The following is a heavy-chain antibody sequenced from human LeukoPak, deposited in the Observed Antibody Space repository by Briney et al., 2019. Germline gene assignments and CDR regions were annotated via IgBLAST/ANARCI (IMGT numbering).Heavy chain of an antibody. V-gene: IGHV3-73*01. J-gene: IGHJ6*03. CDR1: GFTFSGSA. Sequence: GGSLRLSCAASGFTFSGSAMHWVRQASGKGLEWVGRIRSKANSYATAYAASVKGRFTISRDDSKNTAYLQMNSLKTEDTAVYYCTRHVITYRYYYYYYMDVWGKGTTVTVSS. CDR3: TRHVITYRYYYYYYMDV. D-gene: IGHD2/OR15-2a*01. CDR2: IRSKANSYAT.